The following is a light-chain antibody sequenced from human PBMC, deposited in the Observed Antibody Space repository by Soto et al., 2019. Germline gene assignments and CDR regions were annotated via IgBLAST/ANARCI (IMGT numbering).Light chain of an antibody. CDR3: QQSYSTLPT. CDR1: QSISSY. J-gene: IGKJ2*01. V-gene: IGKV1-39*01. CDR2: AAS. Sequence: DIQMTQSPSSQSASVGDRVTITCRASQSISSYLNWYQQKPGKAPKLLIYAASSLQSGVPSRFSGSGSGTDFTLTISSLQPEDFATYYCQQSYSTLPTFGQGTKLEIK.